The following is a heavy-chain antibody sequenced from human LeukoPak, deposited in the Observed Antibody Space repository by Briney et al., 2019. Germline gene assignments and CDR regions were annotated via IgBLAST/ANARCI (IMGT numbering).Heavy chain of an antibody. CDR3: ARVNYYGSGSSGGLDY. CDR2: IYHSGST. V-gene: IGHV4-30-2*01. Sequence: SETLSLTCAASGGSISSGGYSWSWIRQPPGKGLEWIGYIYHSGSTYYNPSLKSRVTISVDRSKNQFSLKLSSVTAADTAVYYCARVNYYGSGSSGGLDYWGQGTLVTVSS. CDR1: GGSISSGGYS. D-gene: IGHD3-10*01. J-gene: IGHJ4*02.